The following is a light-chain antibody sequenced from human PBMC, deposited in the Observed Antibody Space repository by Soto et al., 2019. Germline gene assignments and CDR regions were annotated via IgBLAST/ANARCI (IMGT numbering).Light chain of an antibody. J-gene: IGLJ1*01. CDR2: DVS. Sequence: QSALTQPRSVSGSPGQSVTISCTGTSSDVGGYNYVSWYQQHPGKAPKLMIYDVSQRPSGVPDRFSGSKSGNTASLTISGLKAEDEADYYCCSYAGIYTYVFGTGTKLTVL. CDR3: CSYAGIYTYV. CDR1: SSDVGGYNY. V-gene: IGLV2-11*01.